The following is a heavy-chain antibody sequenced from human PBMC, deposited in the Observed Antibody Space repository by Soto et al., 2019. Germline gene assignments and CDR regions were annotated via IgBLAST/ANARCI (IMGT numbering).Heavy chain of an antibody. CDR1: GFTFSSYG. CDR2: ISYDGSNK. Sequence: GGSLRLSCAASGFTFSSYGMHWVRQAPGKGLEWVAVISYDGSNKYYADSVKGRFTISRDNSKNTLYLQMNSLRAEDTAVYYCAKRPYCSGGSCYTSSGPFDSWGQGTLVTVSS. J-gene: IGHJ4*02. CDR3: AKRPYCSGGSCYTSSGPFDS. D-gene: IGHD2-15*01. V-gene: IGHV3-30*18.